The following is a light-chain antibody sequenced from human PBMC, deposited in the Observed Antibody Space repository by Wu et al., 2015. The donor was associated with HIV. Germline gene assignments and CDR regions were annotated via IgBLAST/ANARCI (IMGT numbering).Light chain of an antibody. J-gene: IGKJ5*01. CDR2: SAF. CDR3: QQASSFPVT. Sequence: DIQMTQSPASISASVGDSVTITCRASQDISGWLGWYRQKPGEAPQLLISSAFTLQVGVPPRFRGSGSGTDFSLSINGLQPEDCGMYYCQQASSFPVTFGHGTRLEIK. V-gene: IGKV1-12*01. CDR1: QDISGW.